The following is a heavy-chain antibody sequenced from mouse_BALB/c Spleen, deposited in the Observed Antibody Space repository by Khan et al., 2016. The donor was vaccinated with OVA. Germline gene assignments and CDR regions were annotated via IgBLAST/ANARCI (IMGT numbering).Heavy chain of an antibody. V-gene: IGHV1S132*01. CDR1: GYIFTSYW. D-gene: IGHD1-1*01. Sequence: QVQLQQSGAELVRPGASVKLSCKTSGYIFTSYWIHWVKQRSGQGLEWIARIYPGTGRPYSHEKFKGTATLTADNSSSTSYMQLSSMKSEDSAVYFCARDYGSNYYFDYWGQGTTLTVSS. J-gene: IGHJ2*01. CDR3: ARDYGSNYYFDY. CDR2: IYPGTGRP.